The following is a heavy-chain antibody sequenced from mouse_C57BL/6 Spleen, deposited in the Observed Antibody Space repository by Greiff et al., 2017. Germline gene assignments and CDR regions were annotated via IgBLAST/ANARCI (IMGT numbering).Heavy chain of an antibody. CDR2: IDPYDSYT. CDR1: GYTFTSYW. J-gene: IGHJ3*01. Sequence: QVQLQQSGAELVMPGASVKLSCKASGYTFTSYWMHWVKQRPGQGLEWIGEIDPYDSYTNYNQKFKGKSTLTVDKSSSTAYMQLSSLTSEDSAVYDCARQGTTGFAYWGKGTLVTVSA. CDR3: ARQGTTGFAY. D-gene: IGHD1-1*01. V-gene: IGHV1-69*01.